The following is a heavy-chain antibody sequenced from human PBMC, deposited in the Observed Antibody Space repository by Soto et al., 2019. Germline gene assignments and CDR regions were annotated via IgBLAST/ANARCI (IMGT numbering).Heavy chain of an antibody. CDR1: GGYVRSGGHY. J-gene: IGHJ6*01. CDR3: ARDSGGDYGADYYYYGMDV. Sequence: EPLSLTWTVSGGYVRSGGHYWSRKRQPPGKGLEWIGYIYYSGSTNYNPSLKSRVTISVDTSKNQFSMKLSSVTAADTAVYYCARDSGGDYGADYYYYGMDVWGQGTTVSLSS. CDR2: IYYSGST. V-gene: IGHV4-61*08. D-gene: IGHD4-17*01.